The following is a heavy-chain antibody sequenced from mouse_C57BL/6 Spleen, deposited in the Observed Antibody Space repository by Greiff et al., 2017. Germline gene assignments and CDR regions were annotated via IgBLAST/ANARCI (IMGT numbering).Heavy chain of an antibody. Sequence: QVHVKQPGTELVKPGASVKLSCKASGYTFTSYWMHWVKQRPGQGLEWIGNINPSNGGTNYNEKFKSKATLTVDKSSSTANMQLSSLTSVDSAVYYCARGTTVVATGYWGQVTTLTVSS. CDR2: INPSNGGT. CDR1: GYTFTSYW. J-gene: IGHJ2*01. D-gene: IGHD1-1*01. CDR3: ARGTTVVATGY. V-gene: IGHV1-53*01.